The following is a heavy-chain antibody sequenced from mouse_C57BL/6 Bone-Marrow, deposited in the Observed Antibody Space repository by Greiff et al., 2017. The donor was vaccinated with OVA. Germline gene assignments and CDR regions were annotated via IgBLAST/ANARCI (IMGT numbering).Heavy chain of an antibody. CDR1: GYAFSSSW. CDR2: IYPGDGDT. CDR3: SRSPYYGSSCAY. V-gene: IGHV1-82*01. Sequence: QVQLQQSGPELVKPGASVKISCKASGYAFSSSWMNWVKQRPGKGLEWIGRIYPGDGDTNYNGKFKGKATLTVDKSSSTAYMQLSSLTSEDSAVXVCSRSPYYGSSCAYWGQGTLVTVSA. J-gene: IGHJ3*01. D-gene: IGHD1-1*01.